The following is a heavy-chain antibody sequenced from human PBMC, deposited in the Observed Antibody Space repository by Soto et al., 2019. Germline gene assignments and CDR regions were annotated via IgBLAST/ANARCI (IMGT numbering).Heavy chain of an antibody. CDR2: IDYSGGIR. CDR3: AKDATRTSGWYYFDY. D-gene: IGHD6-19*01. Sequence: ETLRLSCAASGFTFSSLAMGWVRQAPGKGLEWVSAIDYSGGIRYYADSVKGRFTISRDNSMSTLYLQMNSLWPEDTAVYYCAKDATRTSGWYYFDYWGQGALVTVSS. V-gene: IGHV3-23*01. J-gene: IGHJ4*02. CDR1: GFTFSSLA.